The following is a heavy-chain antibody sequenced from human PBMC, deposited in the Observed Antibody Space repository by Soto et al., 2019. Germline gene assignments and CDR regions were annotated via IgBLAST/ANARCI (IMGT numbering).Heavy chain of an antibody. CDR3: ARDPSLGTSPFDY. V-gene: IGHV3-48*01. CDR1: GFSFSRYS. CDR2: ISSATSI. Sequence: GSLRLSCAASGFSFSRYSMNWVRQAPGKGLEWLSYISSATSIFYADSVKGRFTISRDNAKNSLYLQMNSLTAEDTAVYYCARDPSLGTSPFDYWGQGTLVTVSS. J-gene: IGHJ4*02.